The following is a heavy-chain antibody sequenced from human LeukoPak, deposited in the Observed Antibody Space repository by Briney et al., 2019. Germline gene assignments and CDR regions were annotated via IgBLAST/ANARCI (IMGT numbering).Heavy chain of an antibody. CDR2: ISSGGTTI. V-gene: IGHV3-48*03. CDR1: GFTFSSYE. J-gene: IGHJ3*02. Sequence: GGSLRLSCAASGFTFSSYEMNWVRQAPGEALEWVSYISSGGTTIYYADSVKGRFTISRDNAKNSLYLQMNSLRAEDTAVYYCALYCSGGSCYSMGGAFDIWGQGTVVTVSS. D-gene: IGHD2-15*01. CDR3: ALYCSGGSCYSMGGAFDI.